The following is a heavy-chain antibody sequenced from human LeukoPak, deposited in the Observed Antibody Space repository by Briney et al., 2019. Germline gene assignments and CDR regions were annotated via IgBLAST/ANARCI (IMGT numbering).Heavy chain of an antibody. D-gene: IGHD2-2*01. J-gene: IGHJ6*02. Sequence: PGGSLRLSCAGSGFTFSRHWMHWVRQVPGKGLVWVSRMNSDGSSTSYADSVKGRFTISRDNAKNTLYLQMNSLRAEDTAVYYCARDQVVPAAMLGYYYYYGMDVWGQGTTVTVSS. CDR2: MNSDGSST. CDR3: ARDQVVPAAMLGYYYYYGMDV. CDR1: GFTFSRHW. V-gene: IGHV3-74*01.